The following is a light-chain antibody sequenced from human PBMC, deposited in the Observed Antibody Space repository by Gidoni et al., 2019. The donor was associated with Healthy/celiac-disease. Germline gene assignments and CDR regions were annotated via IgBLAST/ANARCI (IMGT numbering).Light chain of an antibody. CDR1: QDISNY. CDR3: QQYDNLPCS. J-gene: IGKJ2*04. V-gene: IGKV1-33*01. CDR2: DAS. Sequence: DIQMTQSPTSLSAAVGDRVTNTCQASQDISNYLKWYQQKPGKAPKLLIYDASNLETGVPSRFSGSGSGTDFTFTISSLQPEDIATYYCQQYDNLPCSFGQGTKLEIK.